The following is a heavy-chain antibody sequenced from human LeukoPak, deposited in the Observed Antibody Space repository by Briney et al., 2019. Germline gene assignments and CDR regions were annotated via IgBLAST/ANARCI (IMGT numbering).Heavy chain of an antibody. J-gene: IGHJ4*02. V-gene: IGHV3-30*03. CDR2: ISHDGSYQ. D-gene: IGHD1-14*01. CDR1: GFTFSGHA. Sequence: GMSLRLSCAASGFTFSGHAMHWVRQAPGKGQELLAYISHDGSYQYHVDSVKGRFTVSRDNSKNTLYLQMNSLSAEDSAVYYCLPELGAKNYFDYWGQGTLVTVSS. CDR3: LPELGAKNYFDY.